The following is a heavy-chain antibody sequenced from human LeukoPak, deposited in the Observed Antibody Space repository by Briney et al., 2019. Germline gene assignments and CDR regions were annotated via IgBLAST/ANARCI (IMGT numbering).Heavy chain of an antibody. CDR2: ISSSGGYT. CDR3: ARRAGAYSHPYDY. Sequence: SGGSLRLSCAASRFTFSSYAMSWVRQAPGKGLEWVSTISSSGGYTYYADSVKGRFTISRDNSKNTLYLQMNSLRAEDTAVYYCARRAGAYSHPYDYWGQGTLVTVSS. CDR1: RFTFSSYA. V-gene: IGHV3-23*01. J-gene: IGHJ4*02. D-gene: IGHD4/OR15-4a*01.